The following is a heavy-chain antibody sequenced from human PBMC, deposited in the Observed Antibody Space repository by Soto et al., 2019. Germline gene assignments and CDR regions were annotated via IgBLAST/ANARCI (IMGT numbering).Heavy chain of an antibody. Sequence: SETLSLTCTVSGGSISSGDYYWSWIRQPPGKGLEWIVYIYYSGSTYYNPSLKSRVTISVDTSKNHFSLKLSSVTAADTAVYYCARFPYDSSGYAGRDAFDIWGQGTMVTVSS. CDR1: GGSISSGDYY. CDR2: IYYSGST. D-gene: IGHD3-22*01. J-gene: IGHJ3*02. CDR3: ARFPYDSSGYAGRDAFDI. V-gene: IGHV4-30-4*01.